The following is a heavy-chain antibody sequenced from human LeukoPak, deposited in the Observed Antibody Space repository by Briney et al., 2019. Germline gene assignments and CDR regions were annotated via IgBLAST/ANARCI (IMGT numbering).Heavy chain of an antibody. CDR2: IYPGDSDT. V-gene: IGHV5-51*01. D-gene: IGHD3-22*01. CDR3: ARMKTMIFTLGAFDI. Sequence: GESLKISCKGSGYSFTNYWIGWVRQMPGKGLGWMGIIYPGDSDTRYSPSFQGQVTISADKSISTAYLQWSSLKASDTAMYYCARMKTMIFTLGAFDIWGQGTMVTVSS. CDR1: GYSFTNYW. J-gene: IGHJ3*02.